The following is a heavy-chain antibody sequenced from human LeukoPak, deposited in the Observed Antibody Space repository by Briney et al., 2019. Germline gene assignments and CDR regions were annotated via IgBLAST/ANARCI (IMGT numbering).Heavy chain of an antibody. CDR2: IIPIFGTT. CDR1: GGTFSTYG. J-gene: IGHJ3*02. CDR3: AKGGRGGERAAFDI. D-gene: IGHD3-16*01. Sequence: SVKVSCKASGGTFSTYGISWVRQAPGQGLEWMGGIIPIFGTTNYAQKFQGRVTITADEYMSTAYMELSSLRSEDTAIYYCAKGGRGGERAAFDIWGQGTMVTASS. V-gene: IGHV1-69*13.